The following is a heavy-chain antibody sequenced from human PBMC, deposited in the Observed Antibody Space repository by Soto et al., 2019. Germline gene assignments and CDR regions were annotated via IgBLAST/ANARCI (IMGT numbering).Heavy chain of an antibody. CDR2: INPSGGIT. V-gene: IGHV1-46*01. J-gene: IGHJ3*02. CDR3: ARRSIFTWSDAFDI. Sequence: QVELVQSGAEVKKPGASVKVSCKAAGYTFTSYYMHWVRQAPGQGLEWMGFINPSGGITTYAQKFQARVTMTSDTSTSTVYMELRTLKSEDTDVYYGARRSIFTWSDAFDIWGQGTMVTVSA. CDR1: GYTFTSYY. D-gene: IGHD3-3*01.